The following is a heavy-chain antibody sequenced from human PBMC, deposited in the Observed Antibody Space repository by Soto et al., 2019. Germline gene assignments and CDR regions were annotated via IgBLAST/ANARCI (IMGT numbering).Heavy chain of an antibody. Sequence: QVQLVESGGGVVQPGRSLRLSCAASGFTFSSYGMHWVRQAPGKGLEWVAVISHDGSNKYFADSVKGRFTISRDNSQNTLSVQMNSLMAEDTAVYYWAKHLLVVVGYLPGMDVWGQGTTVTVSS. CDR3: AKHLLVVVGYLPGMDV. D-gene: IGHD3-22*01. J-gene: IGHJ6*02. CDR1: GFTFSSYG. CDR2: ISHDGSNK. V-gene: IGHV3-30*18.